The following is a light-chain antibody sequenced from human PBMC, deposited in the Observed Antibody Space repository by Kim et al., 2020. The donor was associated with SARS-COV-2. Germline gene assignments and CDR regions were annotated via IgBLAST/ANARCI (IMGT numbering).Light chain of an antibody. Sequence: APGERATLSCRASHSVSSSYLAWYRQRPGQAPSLLIYGASRRATGIPDRFSGSGSGTDFTLTITRLEPEDFAVYYCQQYGSSPWTFGQGTKVDIK. V-gene: IGKV3-20*01. CDR2: GAS. J-gene: IGKJ1*01. CDR1: HSVSSSY. CDR3: QQYGSSPWT.